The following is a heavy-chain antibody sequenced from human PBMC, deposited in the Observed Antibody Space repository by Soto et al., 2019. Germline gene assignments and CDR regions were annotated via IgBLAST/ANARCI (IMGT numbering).Heavy chain of an antibody. CDR2: ISSSSSTI. CDR1: GFTFSSYS. V-gene: IGHV3-48*02. CDR3: AREWVLWFGETGAFDI. D-gene: IGHD3-10*01. Sequence: EVQLVESGGGLVQPGGSLRLSCAASGFTFSSYSMNWVRQAPGKGLEWVSYISSSSSTIYYADSVKGRFTISRDNAKNSLYLQMNSLRDEDTAVYYCAREWVLWFGETGAFDIWGQGTMVTVSS. J-gene: IGHJ3*02.